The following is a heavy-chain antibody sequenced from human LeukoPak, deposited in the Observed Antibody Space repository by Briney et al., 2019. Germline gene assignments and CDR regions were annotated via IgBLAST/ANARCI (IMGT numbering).Heavy chain of an antibody. V-gene: IGHV1-46*01. CDR3: ARAEGGGYSGYDNYYFDY. Sequence: GASVKVSCKASGYTFTSYYMHWVRQAPGQGLEWMGIINPSGGSTSYAQKFQGRVTMTRDTSTSTVYMELSSLRSEDTAVYYCARAEGGGYSGYDNYYFDYWGQGTLVTVSS. CDR1: GYTFTSYY. CDR2: INPSGGST. J-gene: IGHJ4*02. D-gene: IGHD5-12*01.